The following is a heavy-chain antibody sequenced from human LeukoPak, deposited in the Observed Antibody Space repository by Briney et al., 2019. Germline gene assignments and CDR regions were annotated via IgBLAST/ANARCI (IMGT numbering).Heavy chain of an antibody. V-gene: IGHV4-61*02. CDR1: GGSISSGSYY. CDR3: ARSAHGSSFLSY. CDR2: IYTSGST. D-gene: IGHD6-6*01. Sequence: PSETLSLTCTVSGGSISSGSYYWSWIRQPAGKGLEWIGRIYTSGSTNYNPSLKSRVTISVDTSKNQFSLKLNSVTAADTAVYYCARSAHGSSFLSYWDQGTLVTVSS. J-gene: IGHJ4*02.